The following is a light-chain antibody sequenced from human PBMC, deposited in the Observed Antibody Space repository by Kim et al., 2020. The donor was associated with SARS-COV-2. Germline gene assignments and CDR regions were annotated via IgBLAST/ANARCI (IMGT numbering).Light chain of an antibody. Sequence: QSALTQPASLSGSPGQSNTISCTGTISDVGGYNAVSWYQQHPGKAPKLTIYDVIKRPSGVSNRFSGSKSGNTASLTISGLQAEDEADYYCSSYTGTSAVLFGGGTKLTVL. CDR2: DVI. CDR1: ISDVGGYNA. J-gene: IGLJ2*01. V-gene: IGLV2-14*01. CDR3: SSYTGTSAVL.